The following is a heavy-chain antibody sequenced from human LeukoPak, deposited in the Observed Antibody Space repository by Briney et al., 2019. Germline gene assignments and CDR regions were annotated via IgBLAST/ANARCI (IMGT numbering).Heavy chain of an antibody. CDR1: GGSISSYY. Sequence: PSETLSLTRTVSGGSISSYYWSWIRQPPGKGLEWIGYIQNTGSTNYYPSLKSRVTISVDTSKNQFSLKLTSVTAADTAVYHCARGDRRKVDYWGQGTLVTVSS. CDR2: IQNTGST. J-gene: IGHJ4*02. V-gene: IGHV4-59*01. CDR3: ARGDRRKVDY.